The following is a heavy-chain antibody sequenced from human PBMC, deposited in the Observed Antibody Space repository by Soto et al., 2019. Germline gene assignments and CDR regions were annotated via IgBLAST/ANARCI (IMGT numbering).Heavy chain of an antibody. CDR2: IYYSGST. V-gene: IGHV4-31*03. CDR1: GGSISSGGYY. Sequence: SETLSLTCTVSGGSISSGGYYWSWIRQHPGKGLEWIGYIYYSGSTYYNPSLKSRVTISVDTSKNQFSLKLSSVTAADTAVYYCAACEYSSSYGANWFDPWGQGNLVTVS. D-gene: IGHD6-6*01. CDR3: AACEYSSSYGANWFDP. J-gene: IGHJ5*02.